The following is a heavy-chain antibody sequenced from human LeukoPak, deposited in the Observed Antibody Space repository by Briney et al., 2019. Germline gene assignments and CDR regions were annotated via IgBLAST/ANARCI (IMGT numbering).Heavy chain of an antibody. V-gene: IGHV4-39*01. D-gene: IGHD6-13*01. J-gene: IGHJ5*02. CDR1: GGSISSSSYY. Sequence: SETLSLTCTVSGGSISSSSYYWGWIRQPPRKGLEWIGSIYYSGSTYYNPSLKSRVTISVDTSKNQFSLRLTSVTAADTAVYYCARQSAAGTNNWFDPWGQGTLVTVSS. CDR2: IYYSGST. CDR3: ARQSAAGTNNWFDP.